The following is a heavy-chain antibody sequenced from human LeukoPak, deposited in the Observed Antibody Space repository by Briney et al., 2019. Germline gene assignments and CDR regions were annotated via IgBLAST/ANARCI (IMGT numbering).Heavy chain of an antibody. CDR1: GGSFSGYY. CDR2: INHSGST. V-gene: IGHV4-34*01. Sequence: SETLSLTCAVYGGSFSGYYWSWIRQPPGKGLEWIGEINHSGSTNYNPSLKSRVTISVDTSKNQFSLKLSSVTAADTAVYYCARGILTLLDYWGQGTLVTVSA. D-gene: IGHD3-9*01. J-gene: IGHJ4*02. CDR3: ARGILTLLDY.